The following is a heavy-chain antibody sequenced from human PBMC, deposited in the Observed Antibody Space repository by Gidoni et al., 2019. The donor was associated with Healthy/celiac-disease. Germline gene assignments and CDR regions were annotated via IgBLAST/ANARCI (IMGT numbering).Heavy chain of an antibody. CDR3: ARRRGGVTIFGVVTDYYYAMDV. CDR2: RKNSGST. D-gene: IGHD3-3*01. Sequence: QVQLQQWGAGLLKPPETLSLTCAVYGGSFSGYYWRWIRQPPGKGLEWIGERKNSGSTNYTPSLKSRVTISVDTSKNQFSLKLSSVTAADTAVYYCARRRGGVTIFGVVTDYYYAMDVWGQGTTVTVSS. J-gene: IGHJ6*02. V-gene: IGHV4-34*01. CDR1: GGSFSGYY.